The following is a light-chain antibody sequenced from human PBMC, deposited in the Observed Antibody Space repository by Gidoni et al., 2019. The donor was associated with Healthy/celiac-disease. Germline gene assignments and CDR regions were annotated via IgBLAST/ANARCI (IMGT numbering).Light chain of an antibody. CDR1: ALPKQY. Sequence: SSELTHPPSVSVSPAQTAMISCSGDALPKQYAYWYQQKPGQAPVLVIYKDSERPSGIPERFSGSRSGTTGTLNISGVQAEDEADYYGQSADSSGTLVVVGGGTKLTVL. V-gene: IGLV3-25*02. CDR3: QSADSSGTLVV. CDR2: KDS. J-gene: IGLJ2*01.